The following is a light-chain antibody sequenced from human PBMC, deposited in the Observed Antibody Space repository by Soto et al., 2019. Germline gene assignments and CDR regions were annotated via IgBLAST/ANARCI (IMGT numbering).Light chain of an antibody. J-gene: IGKJ1*01. Sequence: EIVMTQSPATLSVSPGERATLSCRASQSVSSNLAWYQQKPGQPPRLLIYGASTRATVIPARFSGSGSGTEFTLTISSLQSEDFAVYYCQQYNSWPRTFGQGTKVEIK. CDR1: QSVSSN. CDR2: GAS. CDR3: QQYNSWPRT. V-gene: IGKV3-15*01.